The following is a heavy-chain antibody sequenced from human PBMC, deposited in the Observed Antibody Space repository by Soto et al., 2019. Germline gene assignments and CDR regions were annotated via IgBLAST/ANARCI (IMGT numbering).Heavy chain of an antibody. CDR2: VYYSGST. Sequence: PSETPSLTCTVSGGSIGPYYWTWVGQRPGKGLEWIGCVYYSGSTNYNPSLKSRVTISVDTPNNQFSLKLSSVTAADTAVYYCAWRFALNHRHYYDYWVQGAPVTVSS. D-gene: IGHD3-3*01. V-gene: IGHV4-59*08. J-gene: IGHJ4*01. CDR3: AWRFALNHRHYYDY. CDR1: GGSIGPYY.